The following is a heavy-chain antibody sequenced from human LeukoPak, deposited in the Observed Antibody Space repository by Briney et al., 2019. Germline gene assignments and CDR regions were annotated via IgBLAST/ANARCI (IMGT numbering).Heavy chain of an antibody. CDR1: GGSISSYY. V-gene: IGHV4-59*08. D-gene: IGHD7-27*01. CDR2: IYYSGST. J-gene: IGHJ4*02. CDR3: ARHSGDPYYFDY. Sequence: RPSETLSLTCTVSGGSISSYYWSWIRQPPGKGLEWIGYIYYSGSTNYNPSLKSRVTISVDTSKNQFSLKLSSVTAADTAVYYCARHSGDPYYFDYWGQGTLVTVSS.